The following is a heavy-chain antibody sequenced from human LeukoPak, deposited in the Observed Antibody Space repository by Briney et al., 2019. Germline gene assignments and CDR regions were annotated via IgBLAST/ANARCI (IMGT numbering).Heavy chain of an antibody. CDR1: GGSISSYY. Sequence: SETLSLTCTVSGGSISSYYWSWIRQPPGKGLEWIGYIYYSGSTNYNPSLKSRVTISVDTSKNQFSLKLSSVTAADTAVYYCASLPGYYPQYYYGMDVWGQGTLVTVSS. D-gene: IGHD3-22*01. J-gene: IGHJ6*02. CDR3: ASLPGYYPQYYYGMDV. CDR2: IYYSGST. V-gene: IGHV4-59*08.